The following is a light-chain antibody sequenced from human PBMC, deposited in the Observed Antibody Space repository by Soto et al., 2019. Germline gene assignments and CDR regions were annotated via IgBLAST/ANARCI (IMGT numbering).Light chain of an antibody. J-gene: IGKJ1*01. CDR3: QQYNNWPRT. CDR1: RTVHSN. CDR2: GAS. Sequence: EIVLTQSPGTLALSPGDRVTLSCRASRTVHSNVAWYQHKPGQAPRLLIYGASFRATGMPARFSGSGFGTEFTLTISSLQSEDFAVYYCQQYNNWPRTFGQGTKVDIK. V-gene: IGKV3-15*01.